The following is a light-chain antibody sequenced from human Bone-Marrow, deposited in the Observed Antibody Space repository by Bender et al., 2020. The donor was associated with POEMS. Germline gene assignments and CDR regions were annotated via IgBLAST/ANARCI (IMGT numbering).Light chain of an antibody. Sequence: QSALTQPASVSGSPGQSITISCTGSSSDVGSYNHVSWYQQHPGKAPKVLIYDVSKRPSGVPDRFSVSKSGNTASLTIFGLQAEDEADYYCCSIAGLGIFGTGTKVAVL. V-gene: IGLV2-23*02. CDR3: CSIAGLGI. CDR1: SSDVGSYNH. J-gene: IGLJ1*01. CDR2: DVS.